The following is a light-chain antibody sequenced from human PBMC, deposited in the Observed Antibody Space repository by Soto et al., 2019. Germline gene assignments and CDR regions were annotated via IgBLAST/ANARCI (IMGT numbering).Light chain of an antibody. J-gene: IGLJ2*01. CDR1: NSNIGSNA. Sequence: QSVLTQPPSASGTPGQGVAISCSGSNSNIGSNAVNWYQQLPGTAPKRLISGNNQRPSGVPDRFSGSKSGTSAFLAISGLQSEDEAVYYCAAWDDSLKGVVFGGGTKLTVL. V-gene: IGLV1-44*01. CDR3: AAWDDSLKGVV. CDR2: GNN.